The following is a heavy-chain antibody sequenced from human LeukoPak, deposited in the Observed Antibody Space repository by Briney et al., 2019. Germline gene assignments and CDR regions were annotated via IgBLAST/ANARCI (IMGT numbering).Heavy chain of an antibody. J-gene: IGHJ4*02. CDR3: ARAALSGGWKAGINY. V-gene: IGHV3-23*01. CDR1: GFTFSSYS. Sequence: GSLRLSCAASGFTFSSYSMNWVRQAPGKGLEWVSAISGSGGSTYYADSVKGRFTISRDNSMKMLWLQMDSLRPVDPAIYYCARAALSGGWKAGINYWGQGTLVSVS. CDR2: ISGSGGST. D-gene: IGHD2-15*01.